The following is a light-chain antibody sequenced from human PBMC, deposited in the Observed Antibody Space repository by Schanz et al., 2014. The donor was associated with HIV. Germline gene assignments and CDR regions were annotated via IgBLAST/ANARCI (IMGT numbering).Light chain of an antibody. V-gene: IGLV1-44*01. CDR1: SSNIGSNA. J-gene: IGLJ2*01. CDR2: RNN. CDR3: QSSDSSLSAVV. Sequence: QSVLTQPPSASGTPGQSVTISCSGSSSNIGSNADHWYQQLPGTAPKLLISRNNQRPSGVPDRFSASKSGNTASLTISGLQAEDEADYYCQSSDSSLSAVVFGGGTKLTVL.